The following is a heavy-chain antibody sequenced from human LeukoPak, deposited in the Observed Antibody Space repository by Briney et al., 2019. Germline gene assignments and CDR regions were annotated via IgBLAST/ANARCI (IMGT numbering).Heavy chain of an antibody. J-gene: IGHJ4*02. CDR3: ARFGSVDTAMFFDY. CDR2: IYYSGST. D-gene: IGHD5-18*01. V-gene: IGHV4-39*01. CDR1: GGSISSSSYY. Sequence: SETLSLTCTVSGGSISSSSYYWGWIRQPPGKGLEWIGSIYYSGSTYYNPSLKSRVTISVDTSKNQFSLKLSSVTAADTAVYYCARFGSVDTAMFFDYWGQGTLSPSPQ.